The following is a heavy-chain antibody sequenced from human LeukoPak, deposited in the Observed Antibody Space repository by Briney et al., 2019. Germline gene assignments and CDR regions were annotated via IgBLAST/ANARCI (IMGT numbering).Heavy chain of an antibody. J-gene: IGHJ6*02. V-gene: IGHV1-69*04. D-gene: IGHD3-10*01. CDR3: AKISYGSGSYYTNYGMDV. CDR2: IIPILGIA. Sequence: GASVKVSCKASGGTFSSYAISWVRQAPGQGLEWMGRIIPILGIANYAQKFQGRVTVTADKSTSTAYMELSSLRSEDTAVYYCAKISYGSGSYYTNYGMDVWGQGTTVTVSS. CDR1: GGTFSSYA.